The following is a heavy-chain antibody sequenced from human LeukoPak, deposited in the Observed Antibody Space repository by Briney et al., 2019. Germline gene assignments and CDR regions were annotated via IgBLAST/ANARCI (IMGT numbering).Heavy chain of an antibody. CDR3: ARAAKHYYDSSGYSGTYFDY. V-gene: IGHV1-46*01. CDR2: INPSGGST. Sequence: GASVKVSCKASGYTFTSYYMYWVRQAPGQGLEWMGIINPSGGSTSYAQKFQGRVTMTRDTSTSTVYMELSSLRSEDTAVYYCARAAKHYYDSSGYSGTYFDYWGQGTLVTVSS. J-gene: IGHJ4*02. CDR1: GYTFTSYY. D-gene: IGHD3-22*01.